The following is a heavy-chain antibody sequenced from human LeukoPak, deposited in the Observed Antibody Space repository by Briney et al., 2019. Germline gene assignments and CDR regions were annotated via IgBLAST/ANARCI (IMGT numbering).Heavy chain of an antibody. CDR2: IFYTGST. Sequence: SETLSLTCTVSGGSISSSGYYWGWIRQPPGKGLEWIGSIFYTGSTYYNPSLKSRVTISVDTFKNQFSLKLNSVTAADTAVYYCARHCSGGTCYSDFDYWGQGTLVTVSS. J-gene: IGHJ4*02. V-gene: IGHV4-39*01. D-gene: IGHD2-15*01. CDR3: ARHCSGGTCYSDFDY. CDR1: GGSISSSGYY.